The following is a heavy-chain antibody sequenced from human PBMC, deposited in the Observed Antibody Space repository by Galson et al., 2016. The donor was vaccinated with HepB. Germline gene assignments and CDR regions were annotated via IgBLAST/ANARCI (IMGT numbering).Heavy chain of an antibody. CDR1: GLKFSDAW. CDR3: TWETAGGLFGI. D-gene: IGHD4-23*01. CDR2: IKSRGSGGTI. J-gene: IGHJ3*02. V-gene: IGHV3-15*01. Sequence: SLRLSCAASGLKFSDAWMSWVRQAPGKGLEWVGRIKSRGSGGTIDYGTPVKGRFTISRDDSKSTLWLQLNSLKSEDTGVYYCTWETAGGLFGIWGQGTMVTVSS.